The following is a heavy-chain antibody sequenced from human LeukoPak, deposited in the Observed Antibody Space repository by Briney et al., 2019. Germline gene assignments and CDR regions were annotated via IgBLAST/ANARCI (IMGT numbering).Heavy chain of an antibody. CDR3: ARMTQETLRFLEWLPRPHAFDI. D-gene: IGHD3-3*01. Sequence: ASVKVSCKASGYTLTGYYMHWVRQAPGQGVKWMGWINPNSGVTNSAQTLQGRVNMTRDTSNSTTYMELSRLRSDDTAVYYCARMTQETLRFLEWLPRPHAFDIWGQGTMVTVSS. J-gene: IGHJ3*02. CDR2: INPNSGVT. CDR1: GYTLTGYY. V-gene: IGHV1-2*02.